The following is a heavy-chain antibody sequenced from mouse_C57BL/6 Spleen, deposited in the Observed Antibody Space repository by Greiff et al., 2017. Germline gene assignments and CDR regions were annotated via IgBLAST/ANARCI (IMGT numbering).Heavy chain of an antibody. V-gene: IGHV3-6*01. CDR1: GYSITSGYY. CDR3: AREANWNAMDY. CDR2: ISYDGSN. J-gene: IGHJ4*01. Sequence: DVKLVESGPGLVKPSQSLSLTCSVTGYSITSGYYWNWIRQFPGNKLEWMGYISYDGSNNYNPSLKNRISITRDTSKNQFFLKLNSVTTEDTATYYCAREANWNAMDYWGQGTSVTVSS. D-gene: IGHD4-1*01.